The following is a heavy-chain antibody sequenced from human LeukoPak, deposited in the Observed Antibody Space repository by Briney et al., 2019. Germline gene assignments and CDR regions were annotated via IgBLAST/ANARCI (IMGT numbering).Heavy chain of an antibody. Sequence: GASVKVSCKASGYTFTSYAMHWLRQAPGQRLEWMGWINAGNGNTKYSQKFQGRVTITRDTSASTAYMELSSPRSEDTAVYYCARASRIAWSNWFDPWGQGTLVTVSS. CDR2: INAGNGNT. V-gene: IGHV1-3*01. CDR3: ARASRIAWSNWFDP. CDR1: GYTFTSYA. D-gene: IGHD6-6*01. J-gene: IGHJ5*02.